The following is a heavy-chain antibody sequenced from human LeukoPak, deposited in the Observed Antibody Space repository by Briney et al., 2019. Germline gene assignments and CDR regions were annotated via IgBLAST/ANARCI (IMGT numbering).Heavy chain of an antibody. J-gene: IGHJ4*02. CDR1: GFTFSSYS. Sequence: GGSLRLSCAASGFTFSSYSMNWVRQAPGKGLEWVSYISSSSSTIYYADSVKGRLTISRDNAKNSLYLQTNSLRAEDTAVYYCARDNPNYYDILTGYYSGDDYWGQGTLVTVSS. V-gene: IGHV3-48*01. CDR2: ISSSSSTI. CDR3: ARDNPNYYDILTGYYSGDDY. D-gene: IGHD3-9*01.